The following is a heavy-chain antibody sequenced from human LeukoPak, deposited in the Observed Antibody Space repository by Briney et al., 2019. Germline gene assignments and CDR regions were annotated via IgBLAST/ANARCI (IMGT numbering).Heavy chain of an antibody. V-gene: IGHV4-34*01. D-gene: IGHD2-2*01. CDR2: INHSGST. Sequence: SETLSLTCAVYGGSLSGYYWSWIRQPPGKGLEWIGEINHSGSTNYNPSLKSRVTISVDTSKNQFSLRLSSVTAADTAVYYCARGYCSSTSCSNMDVWGQGTTVTVSS. J-gene: IGHJ6*02. CDR3: ARGYCSSTSCSNMDV. CDR1: GGSLSGYY.